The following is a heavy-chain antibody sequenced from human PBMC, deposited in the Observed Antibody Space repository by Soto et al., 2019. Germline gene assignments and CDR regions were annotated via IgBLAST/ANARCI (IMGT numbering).Heavy chain of an antibody. CDR2: IYYSGST. Sequence: PSETLSLTCTVSGGSISSSSYYWCWIRQPPGEGLEWIGSIYYSGSTYYNPSLKSRVTISVDTSKNQFSLKLSSVTAADTAVYYCARHGDIVVVPAATPPYNWFDPWGQGTLVTVSS. J-gene: IGHJ5*02. V-gene: IGHV4-39*01. CDR1: GGSISSSSYY. D-gene: IGHD2-2*02. CDR3: ARHGDIVVVPAATPPYNWFDP.